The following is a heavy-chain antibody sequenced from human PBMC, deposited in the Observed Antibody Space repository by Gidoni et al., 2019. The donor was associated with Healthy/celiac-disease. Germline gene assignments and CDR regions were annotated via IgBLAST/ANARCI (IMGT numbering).Heavy chain of an antibody. CDR1: GYSISSGYY. J-gene: IGHJ4*02. CDR3: ARVGATELDY. Sequence: QVQLQESGPGLVKPSETLSIPCTVSGYSISSGYYWGWIRQPPGKGLEWIGSSSHSRSTYYNPSLKSRVTISVDTSKNQFSLKLSSVTAADTAVYYCARVGATELDYWGQGTLVTVSS. D-gene: IGHD1-26*01. CDR2: SSHSRST. V-gene: IGHV4-38-2*02.